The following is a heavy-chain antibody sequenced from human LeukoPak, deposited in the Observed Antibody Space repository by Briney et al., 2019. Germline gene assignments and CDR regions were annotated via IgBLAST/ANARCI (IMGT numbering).Heavy chain of an antibody. D-gene: IGHD3-10*01. V-gene: IGHV1-2*06. CDR1: GYTFTGYY. Sequence: ASVKVSCKASGYTFTGYYMHWVRQAPGQGLEWMGRINPNSGGTNYAQKFQGRVTMTRDTSISTAYMELSRLRSDDTAVYYCARDYRMVRGVIVGWFDPWGQGTLVTVSS. CDR3: ARDYRMVRGVIVGWFDP. J-gene: IGHJ5*02. CDR2: INPNSGGT.